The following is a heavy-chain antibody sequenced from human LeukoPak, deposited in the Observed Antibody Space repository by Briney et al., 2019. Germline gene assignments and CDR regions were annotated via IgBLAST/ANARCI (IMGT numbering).Heavy chain of an antibody. V-gene: IGHV3-30-3*01. J-gene: IGHJ6*04. Sequence: GSLRLSCAASGFTFSSYAMHWVRQAPGKGLEWVAVISYDGSNKYYADSVKGRFTISRDNSKNTLYPQMNSLRAEDTAVYYCASGDFWSGYSMDVWGKGTTVTVSS. CDR1: GFTFSSYA. D-gene: IGHD3-3*01. CDR2: ISYDGSNK. CDR3: ASGDFWSGYSMDV.